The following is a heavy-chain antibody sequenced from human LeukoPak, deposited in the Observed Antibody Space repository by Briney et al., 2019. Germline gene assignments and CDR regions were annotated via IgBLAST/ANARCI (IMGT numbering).Heavy chain of an antibody. Sequence: PSETLSLACTVSGGSISSYYWSWIRQPPGKGLEWIGYIYYSGSTNYNPSLKSRVTISVDTSKNQFSLKLSSVTAADTAVYYCARRHYDILTGYSTNWFDPWGQGTLVTVSS. CDR1: GGSISSYY. D-gene: IGHD3-9*01. J-gene: IGHJ5*02. V-gene: IGHV4-59*08. CDR2: IYYSGST. CDR3: ARRHYDILTGYSTNWFDP.